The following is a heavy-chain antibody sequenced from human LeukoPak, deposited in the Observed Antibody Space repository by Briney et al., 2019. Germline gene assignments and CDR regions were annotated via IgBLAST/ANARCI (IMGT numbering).Heavy chain of an antibody. V-gene: IGHV1-18*01. CDR2: ISANTEKT. Sequence: ASVKVSCKASVYTFATYGFCWVRQAPGHGLEWMGWISANTEKTDYARKFQGRVTMTTDTSTSTAYMELRSLRPDDTAVYYCAKVAGDRMDYWGQGTLLTVSS. CDR3: AKVAGDRMDY. D-gene: IGHD6-13*01. J-gene: IGHJ4*02. CDR1: VYTFATYG.